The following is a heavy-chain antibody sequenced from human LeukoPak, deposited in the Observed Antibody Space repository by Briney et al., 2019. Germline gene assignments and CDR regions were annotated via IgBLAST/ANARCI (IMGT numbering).Heavy chain of an antibody. CDR3: ARDAFNAENYYDSSGSFDY. CDR2: IYTSGST. D-gene: IGHD3-22*01. Sequence: SETLSLTCTVSGGSISSYYWSWIRQPAGKGLEWIGRIYTSGSTNYNPSLKSRVTMSVDTSENQFSLKLSSVTAADTAVYYCARDAFNAENYYDSSGSFDYWGQGTLVTVSS. J-gene: IGHJ4*02. V-gene: IGHV4-4*07. CDR1: GGSISSYY.